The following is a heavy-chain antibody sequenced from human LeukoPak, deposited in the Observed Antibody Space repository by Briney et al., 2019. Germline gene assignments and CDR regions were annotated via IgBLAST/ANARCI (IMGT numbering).Heavy chain of an antibody. J-gene: IGHJ4*02. CDR1: GGSISSYY. Sequence: SETLSLTCTVSGGSISSYYWSWIRQPPGKGLEWIGYIYYSGSTNYNPSLKSRATISVDTSKNQFSLKLSSVTAADTAVYYCARADSSGYPYYFDYWGQGTLVTVSS. V-gene: IGHV4-59*01. D-gene: IGHD3-22*01. CDR2: IYYSGST. CDR3: ARADSSGYPYYFDY.